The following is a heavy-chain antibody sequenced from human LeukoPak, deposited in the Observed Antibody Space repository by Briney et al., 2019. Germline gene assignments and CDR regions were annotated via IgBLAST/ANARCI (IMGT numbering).Heavy chain of an antibody. V-gene: IGHV1-8*03. Sequence: ASGKFSCKASGYTLTSYDINWVRQATGQGLEWMGWMNPNSGNTGYAQKFQGRVTITRNTSISTAYMELSSLRSEDTAVYYCARGKGISGTFGYYYYYMDVWDKGTTVTVSS. CDR1: GYTLTSYD. D-gene: IGHD1-20*01. CDR3: ARGKGISGTFGYYYYYMDV. J-gene: IGHJ6*03. CDR2: MNPNSGNT.